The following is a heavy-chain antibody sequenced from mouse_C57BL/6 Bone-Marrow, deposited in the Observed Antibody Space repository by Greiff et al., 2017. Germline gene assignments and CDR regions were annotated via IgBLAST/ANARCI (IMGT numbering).Heavy chain of an antibody. Sequence: QVQLQQSGAELARPGASVKLSCKASGYTFTSYGISWVKQRTGQGLEWIGEIYPRSGNTYYNEKFKGKATLTADKSSSTAYMELRSLTSEDAAVYFGAREGRGVAYWGQGTLVTVSA. CDR1: GYTFTSYG. V-gene: IGHV1-81*01. CDR3: AREGRGVAY. CDR2: IYPRSGNT. J-gene: IGHJ3*01.